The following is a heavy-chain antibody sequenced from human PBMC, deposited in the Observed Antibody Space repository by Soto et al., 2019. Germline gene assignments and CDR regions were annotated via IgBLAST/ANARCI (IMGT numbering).Heavy chain of an antibody. CDR2: ISAYNGNT. Sequence: ASVKVSCKASGYTFTSYGISWVRQAPGQGLEWMGWISAYNGNTNYAQKLQGRVTMTTDTSTCTAYMELRSLRSDDTAVYYCARELERRVFYYYYGMDVWGQGTTVTVSS. V-gene: IGHV1-18*01. J-gene: IGHJ6*02. D-gene: IGHD1-1*01. CDR3: ARELERRVFYYYYGMDV. CDR1: GYTFTSYG.